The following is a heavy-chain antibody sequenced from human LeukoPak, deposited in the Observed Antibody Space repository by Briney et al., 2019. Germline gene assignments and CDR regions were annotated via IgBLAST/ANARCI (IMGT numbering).Heavy chain of an antibody. V-gene: IGHV3-23*01. J-gene: IGHJ3*02. CDR2: ISGSGGST. CDR1: GFTFSSYA. D-gene: IGHD6-13*01. CDR3: AMFPPPIAAAATDAFDI. Sequence: GGSLRLSCAASGFTFSSYAMSWVRQAPGKGLEWVSAISGSGGSTYYADSVKGRFTISRDNSKNTLYLQMNSLRAEDTAVYYCAMFPPPIAAAATDAFDIWGQGTMVTVSS.